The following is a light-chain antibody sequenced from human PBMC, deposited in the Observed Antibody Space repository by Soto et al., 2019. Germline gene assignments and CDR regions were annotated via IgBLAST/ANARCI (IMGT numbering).Light chain of an antibody. CDR2: GAA. Sequence: EIVLTQSPGPLSLSPGERATLSCRASQSVSSSYLAWYQQKPGQAPRPLIYGAASRATGIPDRFSGSGSGTDFTLTISRLEPEDFAVYYCQQYYTFGQGTKLEIK. CDR1: QSVSSSY. J-gene: IGKJ2*01. V-gene: IGKV3-20*01. CDR3: QQYYT.